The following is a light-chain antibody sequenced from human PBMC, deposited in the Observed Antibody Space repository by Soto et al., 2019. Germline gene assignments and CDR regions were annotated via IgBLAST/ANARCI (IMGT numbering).Light chain of an antibody. V-gene: IGLV2-11*01. CDR2: DVS. CDR3: CSYAGAFTYV. CDR1: SSDVGGYSY. Sequence: QSVLTQPRSVSGSPGHSVTISCTGTSSDVGGYSYVSWYQQHPGKAPKLMISDVSKRPSGVPDRFSGSKFGNTASLTISGLQAEDEADYSCCSYAGAFTYVFGSGPKVTVL. J-gene: IGLJ1*01.